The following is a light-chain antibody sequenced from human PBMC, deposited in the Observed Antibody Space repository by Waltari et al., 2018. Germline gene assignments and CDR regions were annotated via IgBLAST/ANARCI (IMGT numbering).Light chain of an antibody. Sequence: EIVLTQSPGTLSLSPGERATLSCRASPSVGSHYLAWYQQMPGQAPRVLIYGASSRATGIPDRFSGSGSGTEFTLTISRLEPEDFSVYYCQHYGSLPPYTFGQGTKLEIK. CDR2: GAS. CDR3: QHYGSLPPYT. V-gene: IGKV3-20*01. CDR1: PSVGSHY. J-gene: IGKJ2*01.